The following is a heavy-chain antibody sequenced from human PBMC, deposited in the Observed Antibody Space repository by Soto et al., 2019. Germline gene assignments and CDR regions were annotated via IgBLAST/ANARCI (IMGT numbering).Heavy chain of an antibody. CDR2: IYSGGST. J-gene: IGHJ4*02. Sequence: EVQLVESGGGLVQPGGSLRLSCAASGFTVSSNYMSWVRQAPGKGLEWVSVIYSGGSTYYADSVKGRFTISRDNSKNTLYLQMNSLRAEDTAVYYCARYSLQSYGVYYDYWGQGTLVTVSS. V-gene: IGHV3-66*01. D-gene: IGHD4-17*01. CDR1: GFTVSSNY. CDR3: ARYSLQSYGVYYDY.